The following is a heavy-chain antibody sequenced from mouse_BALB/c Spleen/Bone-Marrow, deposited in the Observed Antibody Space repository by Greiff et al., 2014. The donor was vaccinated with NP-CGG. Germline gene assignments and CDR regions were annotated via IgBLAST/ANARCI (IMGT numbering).Heavy chain of an antibody. J-gene: IGHJ3*01. Sequence: EVQLQQSGAELVKPGASVKLSCTASGFNIKDTYMHWVKQRPEQGLEWIGRIDPANGNTKYDPKFQGKATITADTSSNTAYLQLSSRTSEDTAVYYCAIYYYGSSGFAYWGQGTLVTVSA. V-gene: IGHV14-3*02. CDR1: GFNIKDTY. CDR3: AIYYYGSSGFAY. D-gene: IGHD1-1*01. CDR2: IDPANGNT.